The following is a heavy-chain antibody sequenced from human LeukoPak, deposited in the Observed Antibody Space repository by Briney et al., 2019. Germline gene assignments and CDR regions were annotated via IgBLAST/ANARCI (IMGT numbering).Heavy chain of an antibody. CDR2: IYYSGST. CDR1: GGSISSSSYY. J-gene: IGHJ3*02. D-gene: IGHD5-18*01. Sequence: PSETLSLTCTVSGGSISSSSYYWGWIRQPPGKGLEWIGTIYYSGSTYYNPSLKSRITMSVDTSKNQFSLKLSSVTAADTAVYYCARVFGDTAMVGAFDIWGQGTMVTVSS. V-gene: IGHV4-39*01. CDR3: ARVFGDTAMVGAFDI.